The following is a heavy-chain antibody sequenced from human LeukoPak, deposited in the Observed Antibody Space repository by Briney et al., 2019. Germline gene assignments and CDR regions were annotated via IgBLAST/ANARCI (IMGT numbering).Heavy chain of an antibody. J-gene: IGHJ3*02. D-gene: IGHD3-22*01. CDR2: IYYSGST. CDR1: GGSISSYY. V-gene: IGHV4-59*08. Sequence: PSETLSLTCTVSGGSISSYYWSWIRQPPGKGLEWIGYIYYSGSTNYNPSLKSRVTISVDTSKNQFSLKLSSVTAADTAVYYCARATYYYDSSGRGGDAFDIWGQGTMVTVSS. CDR3: ARATYYYDSSGRGGDAFDI.